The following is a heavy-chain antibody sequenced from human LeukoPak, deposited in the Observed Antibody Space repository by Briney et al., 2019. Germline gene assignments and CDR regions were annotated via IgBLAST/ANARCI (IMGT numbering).Heavy chain of an antibody. Sequence: GGSLRLSCAASGFTFSNYEMNRVRQAPGKGLEWVSYISSGGTAVKYADSVKGRFTISRDSARNSLYLQMNGLRAEDTAIYYCAGGPEAYYFYYMDVWGEGTTVTISS. J-gene: IGHJ6*03. CDR2: ISSGGTAV. D-gene: IGHD3-3*01. CDR1: GFTFSNYE. CDR3: AGGPEAYYFYYMDV. V-gene: IGHV3-48*03.